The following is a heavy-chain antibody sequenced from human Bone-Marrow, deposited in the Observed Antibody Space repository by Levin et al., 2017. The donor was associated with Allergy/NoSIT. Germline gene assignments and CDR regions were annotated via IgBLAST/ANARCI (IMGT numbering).Heavy chain of an antibody. D-gene: IGHD7-27*01. CDR1: GFTFSNYA. J-gene: IGHJ4*02. CDR3: AGDGVRSGNSWGFDF. CDR2: ISSNGGST. Sequence: GGSLRLSCAASGFTFSNYAMHWVRQAPGKGLEYVSAISSNGGSTFYANAVKGRFAISRDNSKNTLFLQMGSLRPDDMAVYYCAGDGVRSGNSWGFDFWGQGALVTVSS. V-gene: IGHV3-64*01.